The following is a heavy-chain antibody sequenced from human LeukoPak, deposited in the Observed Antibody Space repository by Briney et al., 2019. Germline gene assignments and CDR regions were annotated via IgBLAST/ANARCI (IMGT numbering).Heavy chain of an antibody. D-gene: IGHD3-22*01. Sequence: SETLSLTCAVSGYSISSGYYLGWIRQPPGKGLEWTGRIYHSGSTYYNPSLKSRVTIAVDTSKNQFSLKLSSVTAADTAVYYCARVNFPYYYDSSGYYYFDYWGQGTLVTVSS. J-gene: IGHJ4*02. CDR3: ARVNFPYYYDSSGYYYFDY. CDR1: GYSISSGYY. CDR2: IYHSGST. V-gene: IGHV4-38-2*01.